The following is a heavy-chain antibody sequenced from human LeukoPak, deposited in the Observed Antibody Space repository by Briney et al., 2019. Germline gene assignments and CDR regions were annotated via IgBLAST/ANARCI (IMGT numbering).Heavy chain of an antibody. CDR3: ANDIAAASATSDAFDI. CDR1: GFTVSGNY. Sequence: QPGGSLRLSCAASGFTVSGNYMSWVRQAPGKGLEWVSVIYTAGSTSYADSVKGRFTISRDNSKNTLYLQMNSLRAEDTAVYYCANDIAAASATSDAFDIWGQGTMVTVSS. CDR2: IYTAGST. D-gene: IGHD6-13*01. J-gene: IGHJ3*02. V-gene: IGHV3-53*01.